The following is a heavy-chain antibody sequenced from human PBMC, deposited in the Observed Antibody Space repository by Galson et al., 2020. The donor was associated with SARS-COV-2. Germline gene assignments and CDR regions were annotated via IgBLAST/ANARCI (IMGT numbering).Heavy chain of an antibody. D-gene: IGHD3-3*01. CDR1: GGSISSGGYY. CDR3: ARASTIFGVVIDAFDI. J-gene: IGHJ3*02. CDR2: LYYSGST. Sequence: SETLSLTCTVSGGSISSGGYYWSWIRQHPGKGPEWIGYLYYSGSTYYNPSLKSGVTISVDTSKNQFSLKLSSVTAADTAVYYCARASTIFGVVIDAFDIWGQGTMVTVSS. V-gene: IGHV4-31*03.